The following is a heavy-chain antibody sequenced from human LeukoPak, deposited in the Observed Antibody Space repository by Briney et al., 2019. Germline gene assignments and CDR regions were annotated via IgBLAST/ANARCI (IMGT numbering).Heavy chain of an antibody. V-gene: IGHV4-34*01. Sequence: SETLSLTCAVYGGSFSGYYWSWIRQPPGKGPEWIGEINHSGSTNYNPSLKSRVTISVDTSKNQFSLKLSSVTAADTAVYYCARLEYYYDSSGYYIWGQGTLVTVSS. CDR3: ARLEYYYDSSGYYI. J-gene: IGHJ4*02. CDR2: INHSGST. CDR1: GGSFSGYY. D-gene: IGHD3-22*01.